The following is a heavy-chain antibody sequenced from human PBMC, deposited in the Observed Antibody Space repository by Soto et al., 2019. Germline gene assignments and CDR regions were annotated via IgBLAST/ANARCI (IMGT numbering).Heavy chain of an antibody. CDR1: GFTLSSYS. D-gene: IGHD2-15*01. Sequence: EVQLVESGGGLVQPGGSLRLSCAASGFTLSSYSMNWVRQAPGKGLEWVSYISSSSSTIYYADSVKGRFTISRDNAKNSLYLQMNSLRDEDTAVYYCARGLRHIVVVVAATVYGMDVWGQGTTVTVSS. CDR3: ARGLRHIVVVVAATVYGMDV. V-gene: IGHV3-48*02. CDR2: ISSSSSTI. J-gene: IGHJ6*02.